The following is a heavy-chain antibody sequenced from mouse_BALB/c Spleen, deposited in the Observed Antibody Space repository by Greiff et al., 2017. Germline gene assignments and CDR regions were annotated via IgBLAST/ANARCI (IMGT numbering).Heavy chain of an antibody. Sequence: EVMLVESGGGLVQPGGSRKLSCAASGFTFSSFGMHWVRQAPEKGLEWVAYISSGSGTIYYADTVKGRFTISRDNPKNTLFLQMTSLRSEDTAMYYCARGDGNLVGFAYWGQGTLVTVSA. CDR1: GFTFSSFG. CDR3: ARGDGNLVGFAY. V-gene: IGHV5-17*02. J-gene: IGHJ3*01. D-gene: IGHD2-1*01. CDR2: ISSGSGTI.